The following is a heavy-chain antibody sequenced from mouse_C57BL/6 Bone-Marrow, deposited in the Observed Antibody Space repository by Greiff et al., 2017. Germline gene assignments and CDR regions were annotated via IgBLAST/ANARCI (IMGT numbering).Heavy chain of an antibody. CDR2: IYPGNSDT. D-gene: IGHD1-1*01. Sequence: VQLQQSGTVLARPGASVKMSCKTSGYTFTSYWMHWVKQRPGQGLEWIGAIYPGNSDTSYNQKFKGKAKLTAVTSASTAYMGLSSLTNEDSAVYYCTRDYYGSRWYFDVWGTGTTVTVSS. J-gene: IGHJ1*03. CDR3: TRDYYGSRWYFDV. V-gene: IGHV1-5*01. CDR1: GYTFTSYW.